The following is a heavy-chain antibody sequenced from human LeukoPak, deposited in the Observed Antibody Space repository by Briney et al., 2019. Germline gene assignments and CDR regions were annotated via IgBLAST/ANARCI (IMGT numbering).Heavy chain of an antibody. CDR3: AKGRWDY. CDR2: ISYDGSNK. CDR1: GFTFSSYG. J-gene: IGHJ4*02. V-gene: IGHV3-30*18. D-gene: IGHD2-15*01. Sequence: PGGSLRLSCAASGFTFSSYGMHWVRQAPGKGLEWVAVISYDGSNKYYADSVKGRFTISRDNSKNTLYLQMNSLRAEDTTVYYCAKGRWDYWGQGTLVTVSS.